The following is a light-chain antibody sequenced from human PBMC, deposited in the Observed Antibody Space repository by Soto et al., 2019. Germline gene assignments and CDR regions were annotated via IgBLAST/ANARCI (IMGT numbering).Light chain of an antibody. Sequence: EVVMTQSPATLSVSPGDSATLSCRASEGVGTNLAWYQQTPGQGPRLLIYATSTRATGIPARFSGSGSGTEFTLTISGLQSVDFAIYYCQQYNKGPPWTFGQGTKVEIK. J-gene: IGKJ1*01. CDR1: EGVGTN. CDR2: ATS. CDR3: QQYNKGPPWT. V-gene: IGKV3-15*01.